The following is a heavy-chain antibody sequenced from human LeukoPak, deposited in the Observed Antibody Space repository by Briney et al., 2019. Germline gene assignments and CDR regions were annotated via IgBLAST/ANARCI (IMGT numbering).Heavy chain of an antibody. V-gene: IGHV3-21*04. CDR1: GFTFNTFT. Sequence: PGGSLRLSCAASGFTFNTFTMNWVRQAPGKGLEWVASISSGANHIYCADSVKGRLTISRDNAKTSLYLQMTSLRVEDTAVYYCARDYYDSMAFDYWGQGILVTVSS. CDR3: ARDYYDSMAFDY. J-gene: IGHJ4*02. CDR2: ISSGANHI. D-gene: IGHD3-22*01.